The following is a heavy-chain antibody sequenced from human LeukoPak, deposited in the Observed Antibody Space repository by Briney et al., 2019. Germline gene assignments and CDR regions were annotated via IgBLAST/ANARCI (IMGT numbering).Heavy chain of an antibody. D-gene: IGHD6-13*01. CDR2: IKEDGSVI. CDR1: GFTFSIYW. J-gene: IGHJ4*02. CDR3: ARGSGRQQLEQNY. V-gene: IGHV3-7*01. Sequence: GGSLRLSCVASGFTFSIYWMSWVRQAPGRGPEWLAIIKEDGSVIWDVESVRGRFTIPRDNAKNSVYLEMNSLRAEDTAVYYCARGSGRQQLEQNYWGQGNLVTVSS.